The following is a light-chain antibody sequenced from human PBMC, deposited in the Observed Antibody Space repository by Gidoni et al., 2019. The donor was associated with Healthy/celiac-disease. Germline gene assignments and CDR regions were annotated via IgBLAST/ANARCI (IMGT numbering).Light chain of an antibody. J-gene: IGKJ2*03. CDR2: WAS. CDR1: QSGLYSSNNKNY. CDR3: QQYYSTQYS. V-gene: IGKV4-1*01. Sequence: DIVMTQSPDSLAVSLGERATINCKSSQSGLYSSNNKNYLAWYQQKPGQPPKLLIYWASTRESGVPDRFSGSGSGTDFTRTISSLQAEDVAVYYCQQYYSTQYSFGQGTKLEIK.